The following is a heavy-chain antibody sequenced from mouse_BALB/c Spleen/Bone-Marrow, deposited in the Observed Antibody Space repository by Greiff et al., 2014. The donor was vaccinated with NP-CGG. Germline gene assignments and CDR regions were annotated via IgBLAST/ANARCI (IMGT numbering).Heavy chain of an antibody. D-gene: IGHD2-3*01. CDR2: IYPGNVNT. V-gene: IGHV1S56*01. Sequence: QVHVKQSGPELVKPGASVRISCKASGYTFTSYYIHWVKQRPGQGLEWIVWIYPGNVNTKYNEKFKGKATLTADKSSSTAYMQLSSLTSEDSAVYFCASYDGSYFDVWGAGTTVTVSS. J-gene: IGHJ1*01. CDR1: GYTFTSYY. CDR3: ASYDGSYFDV.